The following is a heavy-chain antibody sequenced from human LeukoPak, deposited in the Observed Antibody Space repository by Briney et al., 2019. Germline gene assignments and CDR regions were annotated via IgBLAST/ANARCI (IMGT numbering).Heavy chain of an antibody. Sequence: SETLSLTCTVSGGSISSSSYYWGWIRQPPGKGLEWIGSIYYSGSTYYNPSLKSRVTISVDTSKNQFFLKLSSVTAADTAVYYCARDVYGGNSGGQYYFDYWGQGTLVTVSS. CDR2: IYYSGST. J-gene: IGHJ4*02. CDR1: GGSISSSSYY. V-gene: IGHV4-39*07. CDR3: ARDVYGGNSGGQYYFDY. D-gene: IGHD4-23*01.